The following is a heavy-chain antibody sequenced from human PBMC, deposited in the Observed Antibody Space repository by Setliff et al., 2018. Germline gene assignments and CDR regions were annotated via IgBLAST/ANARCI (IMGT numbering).Heavy chain of an antibody. Sequence: SSETLSLTCTVSGGSISGGTYYWTWIRQPAGKGLEWIGHWYTSGITNYNPSLKSQVTISVDTSKNQFSLKLSSVTAADTAVFFCARGQNSYHPGSWGPLYDHWGQGTQVTVPQ. CDR2: WYTSGIT. J-gene: IGHJ4*02. CDR1: GGSISGGTYY. V-gene: IGHV4-61*09. D-gene: IGHD3-10*01. CDR3: ARGQNSYHPGSWGPLYDH.